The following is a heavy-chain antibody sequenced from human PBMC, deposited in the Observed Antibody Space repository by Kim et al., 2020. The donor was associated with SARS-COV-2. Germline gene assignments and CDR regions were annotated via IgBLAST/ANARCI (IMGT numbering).Heavy chain of an antibody. D-gene: IGHD5-18*01. J-gene: IGHJ5*02. V-gene: IGHV4-4*07. Sequence: SETLSLTCTVSGGSISSYYWSWIRQPAGKGLEWIGRIYTSGSTNYNPSLKSRVTMSVDTSKNQFSLKLSSVTAADTAVYYCARDSVRHRYSLYWFDPWGQGTLVTVSS. CDR1: GGSISSYY. CDR3: ARDSVRHRYSLYWFDP. CDR2: IYTSGST.